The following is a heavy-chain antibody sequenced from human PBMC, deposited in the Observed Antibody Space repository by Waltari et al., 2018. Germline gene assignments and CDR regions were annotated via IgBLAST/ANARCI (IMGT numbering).Heavy chain of an antibody. Sequence: QVQLQESGPGLVKPSETLSLTCTVSGGSINSYYWSWIRQPPGKGLEWIGYIYYSGSTNYHPSLMSRVLISVDKSKNQFSLKLSSVTATDTAVYYCASGSGRNLDDWGQGTLVTVSA. J-gene: IGHJ4*02. CDR1: GGSINSYY. CDR3: ASGSGRNLDD. CDR2: IYYSGST. V-gene: IGHV4-59*08. D-gene: IGHD3-10*01.